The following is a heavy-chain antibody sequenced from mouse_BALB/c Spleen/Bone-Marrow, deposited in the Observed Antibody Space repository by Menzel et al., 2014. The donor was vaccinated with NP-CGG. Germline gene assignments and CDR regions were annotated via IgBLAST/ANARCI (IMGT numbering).Heavy chain of an antibody. CDR1: EFSLTSYG. CDR2: IWAGGST. Sequence: VQLQQSGPGLVAPSQSLSITCTVSEFSLTSYGVHWVRQPPGKGLEWLGVIWAGGSTNYNSALMSRLSISKDNSKSQVFLKMNSLQTDDTAMYYCARGGSSRAWFAYWGQGTLVTASA. CDR3: ARGGSSRAWFAY. J-gene: IGHJ3*01. V-gene: IGHV2-9*02. D-gene: IGHD1-1*01.